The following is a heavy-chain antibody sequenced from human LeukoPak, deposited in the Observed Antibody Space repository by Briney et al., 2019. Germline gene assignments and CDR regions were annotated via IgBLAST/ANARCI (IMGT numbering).Heavy chain of an antibody. CDR1: GYTFTSYY. V-gene: IGHV1-46*01. Sequence: GASVKVSCKASGYTFTSYYIHWVRQAPGQGLEWMGIINPSDGSTSYAQKFQGRVTMTRDMSTSTVYMELSSLRSDDTAVYYCARGGYSGSPFDYWGQGTLVTVSS. CDR2: INPSDGST. J-gene: IGHJ4*02. CDR3: ARGGYSGSPFDY. D-gene: IGHD5-12*01.